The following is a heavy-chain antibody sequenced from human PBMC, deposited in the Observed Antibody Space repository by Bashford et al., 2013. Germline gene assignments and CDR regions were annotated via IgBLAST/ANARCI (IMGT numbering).Heavy chain of an antibody. Sequence: GSLRLSCAASGFTFSSFYMHWVRQAPGKGLVWVSHISSDGSNTTYADSVKGRFTISRDNAKSTLYLQMNSLRAEDTAVYYCARVNFDFWTRSSSGPDYWGQGTLVTVSS. CDR3: ARVNFDFWTRSSSGPDY. D-gene: IGHD3/OR15-3a*01. CDR2: ISSDGSNT. V-gene: IGHV3-74*01. J-gene: IGHJ4*02. CDR1: GFTFSSFY.